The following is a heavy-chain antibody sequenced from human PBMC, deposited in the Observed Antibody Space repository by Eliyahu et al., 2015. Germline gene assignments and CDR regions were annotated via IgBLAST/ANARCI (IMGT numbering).Heavy chain of an antibody. J-gene: IGHJ4*02. CDR3: ARDHRLGAAAGPY. Sequence: GKGLEWVANIKQDGSEKYYVDSVKGRFTISRDNAKNSLYLQMNSLRAEDTAVYYCARDHRLGAAAGPYWGQGTLVTVSS. D-gene: IGHD6-13*01. CDR2: IKQDGSEK. V-gene: IGHV3-7*04.